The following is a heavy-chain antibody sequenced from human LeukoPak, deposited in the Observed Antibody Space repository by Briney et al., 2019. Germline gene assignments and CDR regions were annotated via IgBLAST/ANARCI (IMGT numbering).Heavy chain of an antibody. CDR3: ARDRGSGYCSSTSCLTYYDGMDV. D-gene: IGHD2-2*01. J-gene: IGHJ6*02. CDR1: GFTFSSYA. Sequence: GGSLRLSCAASGFTFSSYAMHWVRQAPGKGLEWVAVISYDGSNKYYADAVKGRFTISRDNSKNTLYLQMNSLRAEDTAVYYCARDRGSGYCSSTSCLTYYDGMDVWGQGTTVTASS. V-gene: IGHV3-30-3*01. CDR2: ISYDGSNK.